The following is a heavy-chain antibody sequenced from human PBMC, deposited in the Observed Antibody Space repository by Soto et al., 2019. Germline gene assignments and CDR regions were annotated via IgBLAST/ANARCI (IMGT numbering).Heavy chain of an antibody. Sequence: SETLSLTCTVSGGSISSGGYYWSWIRQHPGKGLEWIGYIYYSGSTYYNPSLKSRVTISVDTSKNQFSLKLSSVTAADTAVYYWARIRDPNDDYGDGLGHKPWFDPWGQGTLVTVSS. V-gene: IGHV4-31*03. J-gene: IGHJ5*02. CDR2: IYYSGST. CDR1: GGSISSGGYY. CDR3: ARIRDPNDDYGDGLGHKPWFDP. D-gene: IGHD4-17*01.